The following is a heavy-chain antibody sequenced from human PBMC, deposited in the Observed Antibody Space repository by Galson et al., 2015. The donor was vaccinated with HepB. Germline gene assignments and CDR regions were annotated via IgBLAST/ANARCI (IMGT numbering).Heavy chain of an antibody. CDR3: ARGPPLRHPLIPGGLDF. V-gene: IGHV3-53*01. Sequence: SLRLSCAASGFTVRFNYMTWVRQAPGKGLEWVSDCSTGDTTNYADAVKGRFTISKDNSKSTLYLQMNNLRADDTAVYYCARGPPLRHPLIPGGLDFWGQGTLVTVSS. J-gene: IGHJ4*02. D-gene: IGHD3-16*01. CDR2: CSTGDTT. CDR1: GFTVRFNY.